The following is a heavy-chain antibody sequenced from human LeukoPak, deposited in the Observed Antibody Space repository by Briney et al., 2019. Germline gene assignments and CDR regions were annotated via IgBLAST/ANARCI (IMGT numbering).Heavy chain of an antibody. V-gene: IGHV3-48*02. D-gene: IGHD3-9*01. CDR1: GFPFGSYV. Sequence: GGSLRLSCEASGFPFGSYVMSWVRQAPGKGLEWIAYINHNAEMIFYPDFVKGRFTISRDNAKSSLCLQMNALRYEDTAIYYCARDHDWAFDLWGQGTLVTVSS. CDR3: ARDHDWAFDL. J-gene: IGHJ4*02. CDR2: INHNAEMI.